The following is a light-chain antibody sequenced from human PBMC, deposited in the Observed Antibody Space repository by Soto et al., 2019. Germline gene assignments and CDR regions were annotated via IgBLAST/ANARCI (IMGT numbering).Light chain of an antibody. V-gene: IGKV1-5*03. CDR3: LQYNSYSDLS. Sequence: DIQMTQSPSTVSASVGDRVTITCRASQTINMWLAWYQQKPGKAPKLLIYKASSLQSGVPSRFSGSGSGTEFTLTISILQPDDFATYYCLQYNSYSDLSFGGGTNVDIK. CDR1: QTINMW. CDR2: KAS. J-gene: IGKJ4*01.